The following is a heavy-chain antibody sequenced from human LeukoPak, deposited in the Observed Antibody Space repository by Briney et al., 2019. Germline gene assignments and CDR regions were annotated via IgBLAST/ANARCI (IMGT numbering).Heavy chain of an antibody. D-gene: IGHD2-8*01. Sequence: GGSLRLSCEASGFSFSDYYMTWIRQAPGKGLEWVSYISPSGSTIRDADSVKGRFTISRDNTRNSLYLQMSSLRADDTAVYYCARAGRGFTYGYSDSWGQGTLVTVSS. CDR2: ISPSGSTI. V-gene: IGHV3-11*01. CDR1: GFSFSDYY. J-gene: IGHJ4*02. CDR3: ARAGRGFTYGYSDS.